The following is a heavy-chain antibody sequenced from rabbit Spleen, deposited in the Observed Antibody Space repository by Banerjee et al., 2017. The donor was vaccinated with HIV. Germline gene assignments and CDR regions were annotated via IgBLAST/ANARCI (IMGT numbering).Heavy chain of an antibody. D-gene: IGHD7-1*01. V-gene: IGHV1S40*01. CDR2: IGTGFGDT. Sequence: QSLEESGGGLVKPGASLTLSCKASGFSFNSGYDMCWVRQAPGKGLEWIACIGTGFGDTYYANWAKGRFTISKTSSTTVTLQVTSLTAADTATYFCARETWGATGNYGLWGPGTLVTVS. J-gene: IGHJ4*01. CDR3: ARETWGATGNYGL. CDR1: GFSFNSGYD.